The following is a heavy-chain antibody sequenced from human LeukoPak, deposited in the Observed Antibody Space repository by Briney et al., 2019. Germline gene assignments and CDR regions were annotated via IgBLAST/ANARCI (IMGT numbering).Heavy chain of an antibody. CDR2: IIPIFGTA. D-gene: IGHD3-10*01. J-gene: IGHJ5*02. Sequence: SVKVSCKASGGTFSSYAISWVRQAPGQGLDWMGGIIPIFGTANYAQKFQGRVTITADESTSTAYMELSSLRSEDTAVYYCARNAIRGVIIPNWFDPWGQGTLVTVSS. CDR3: ARNAIRGVIIPNWFDP. CDR1: GGTFSSYA. V-gene: IGHV1-69*13.